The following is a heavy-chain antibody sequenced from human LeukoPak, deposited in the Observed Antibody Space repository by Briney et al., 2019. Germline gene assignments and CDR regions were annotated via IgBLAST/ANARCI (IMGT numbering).Heavy chain of an antibody. J-gene: IGHJ4*02. Sequence: GASVKVSCKTSGYPFRNYDINWVRQATGQGLEWMGWINPHSGKTGYAQKFQGRVTMTTDTSASTAYMELSSLRSEDTAVYYCARSHGEELVYWGQGTLVTVSS. D-gene: IGHD4-17*01. CDR2: INPHSGKT. V-gene: IGHV1-8*01. CDR1: GYPFRNYD. CDR3: ARSHGEELVY.